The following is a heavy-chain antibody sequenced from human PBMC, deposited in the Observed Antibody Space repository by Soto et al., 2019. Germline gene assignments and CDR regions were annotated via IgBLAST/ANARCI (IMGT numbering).Heavy chain of an antibody. V-gene: IGHV3-23*01. CDR3: AKLPQYEILTGYLNYFDY. CDR2: FRGDGTGA. J-gene: IGHJ4*02. Sequence: PGGSLRLSCAASGFTFRNYAMSWVRQAPGKGLEWVSAFRGDGTGAHYADSVKGRFTISRDNSKNTLYLHMNSLRAEDTAVYYCAKLPQYEILTGYLNYFDYWGQGTLVTVSS. CDR1: GFTFRNYA. D-gene: IGHD3-9*01.